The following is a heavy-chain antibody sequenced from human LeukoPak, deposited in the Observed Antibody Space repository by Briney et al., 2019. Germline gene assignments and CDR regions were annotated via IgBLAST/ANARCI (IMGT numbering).Heavy chain of an antibody. D-gene: IGHD6-19*01. CDR2: IIPIFGTA. V-gene: IGHV1-69*13. J-gene: IGHJ6*02. CDR3: ARTMNSGWDYYYYGMDV. Sequence: SVKVSCKTSGYIFTPHHIHWMRQAPGQGLEWMGGIIPIFGTANYAQKFQGRVTITADESTSTAYMELSSLRSEDTAVYYCARTMNSGWDYYYYGMDVWGQGTTVTVSS. CDR1: GYIFTPHH.